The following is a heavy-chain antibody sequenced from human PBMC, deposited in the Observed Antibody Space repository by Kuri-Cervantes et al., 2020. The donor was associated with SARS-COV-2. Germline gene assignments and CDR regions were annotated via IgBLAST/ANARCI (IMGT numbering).Heavy chain of an antibody. D-gene: IGHD3-22*01. Sequence: SETLSLTCIVSGGSISSYYWSWIRQPPGKGLEWIGYIYYSGSTNYNPSLKSRVTISVDTSKNQFSLKLSSVTAADTAVYYCARESGRYYYDSSAYFVHAFDIWGQGTMVTVSS. CDR2: IYYSGST. J-gene: IGHJ3*02. CDR3: ARESGRYYYDSSAYFVHAFDI. V-gene: IGHV4-59*12. CDR1: GGSISSYY.